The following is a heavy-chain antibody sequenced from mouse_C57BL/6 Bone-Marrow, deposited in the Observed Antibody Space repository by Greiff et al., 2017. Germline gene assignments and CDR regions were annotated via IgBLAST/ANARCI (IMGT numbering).Heavy chain of an antibody. Sequence: EVKLVESGGGLVQPGGSLKLSCAASGFTFSDYGMAWVRQAPRKGPEWVAFLSNLAYSIYYADTVTGRFTISRENAKNTLYLEMSSLRSEDTAMYYCARHGKLGYFDYWGQGTTLTVSS. V-gene: IGHV5-15*04. CDR1: GFTFSDYG. CDR2: LSNLAYSI. D-gene: IGHD2-1*01. CDR3: ARHGKLGYFDY. J-gene: IGHJ2*01.